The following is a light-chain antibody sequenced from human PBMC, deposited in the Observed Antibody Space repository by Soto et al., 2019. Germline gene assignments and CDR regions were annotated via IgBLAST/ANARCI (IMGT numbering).Light chain of an antibody. CDR2: DAS. CDR1: QDIGSA. V-gene: IGKV1-13*02. J-gene: IGKJ4*01. Sequence: IQLTQSPSSLSASVADRVTITCRAGQDIGSALAWYQQRPGKAPKLLLYDASNLEAGVPSRFSGSGSGTDFPLTITSLRAEDFATYYCQQFNGFPLTCGGGTKVQIK. CDR3: QQFNGFPLT.